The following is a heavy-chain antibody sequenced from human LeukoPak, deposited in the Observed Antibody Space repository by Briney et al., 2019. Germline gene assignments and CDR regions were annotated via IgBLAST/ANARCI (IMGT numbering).Heavy chain of an antibody. J-gene: IGHJ5*02. D-gene: IGHD3-10*01. CDR2: ISSSGSTI. V-gene: IGHV3-11*01. CDR3: ARDKDDYGSGNHWFDP. CDR1: GFIFSTYW. Sequence: GGSLRLSCAASGFIFSTYWMSWVRQAPGKGLEWVSYISSSGSTIYYADSVKGRFTISRDNAKNSLYLQMNSLRAEDTAVYYCARDKDDYGSGNHWFDPWGQGTLVTVSS.